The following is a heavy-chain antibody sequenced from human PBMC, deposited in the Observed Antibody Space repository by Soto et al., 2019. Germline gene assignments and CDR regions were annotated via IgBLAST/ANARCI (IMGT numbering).Heavy chain of an antibody. J-gene: IGHJ4*02. V-gene: IGHV4-39*01. Sequence: QLQLQESGPGLVKPSETLSLTCTVSGDSISSSRYYWGWIRQPPGKGLEWIANVYYRGSTYYNPSLNSRVTISVDTSKNQFSLKLSSLSAADTAVYYCARHYSGFDYWGQGTLVTVSS. CDR2: VYYRGST. CDR3: ARHYSGFDY. CDR1: GDSISSSRYY. D-gene: IGHD5-18*01.